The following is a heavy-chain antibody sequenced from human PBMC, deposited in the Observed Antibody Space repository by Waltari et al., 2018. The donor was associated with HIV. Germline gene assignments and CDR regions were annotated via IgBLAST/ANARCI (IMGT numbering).Heavy chain of an antibody. D-gene: IGHD3-22*01. J-gene: IGHJ4*02. CDR1: GGSISSYY. V-gene: IGHV4-59*01. CDR2: IYYSGST. Sequence: QVQLQESGPGLVKPSETLSLTCTVSGGSISSYYGSWIRQPPGKGLEWIGYIYYSGSTNDNPSLKSRVTISVDTSKNQFSLKLSSVTAADTAVYYCARARYDSSGYYVGYWGQGTLVTVSS. CDR3: ARARYDSSGYYVGY.